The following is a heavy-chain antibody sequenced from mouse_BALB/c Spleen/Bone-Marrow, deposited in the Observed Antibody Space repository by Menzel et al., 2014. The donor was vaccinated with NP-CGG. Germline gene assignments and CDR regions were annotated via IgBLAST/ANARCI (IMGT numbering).Heavy chain of an antibody. Sequence: VQLKESGPSLVKPSQTLSLTCSATGDSITSGYWNWIRKFPGNKLEYMGYISYSDSTYYNPSLKSRISITRDTSKNQYYLQLNSVTTEDTATYYCARGYGNYRAWFAYWGQGTLVTVSA. J-gene: IGHJ3*01. D-gene: IGHD2-1*01. CDR2: ISYSDST. CDR1: GDSITSGY. V-gene: IGHV3-8*02. CDR3: ARGYGNYRAWFAY.